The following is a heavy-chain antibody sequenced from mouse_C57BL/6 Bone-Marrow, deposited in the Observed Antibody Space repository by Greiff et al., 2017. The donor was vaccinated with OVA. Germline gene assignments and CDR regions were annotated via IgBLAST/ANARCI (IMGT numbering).Heavy chain of an antibody. CDR3: ARDYYGSSYDWYFDV. CDR1: GFTFSDFY. D-gene: IGHD1-1*01. CDR2: SRNKANDYTT. V-gene: IGHV7-1*01. Sequence: EVQGVESGGGLVQSGRSLRLSCATSGFTFSDFYMEWVRQAPGKGLEWIAASRNKANDYTTEYSASGKGRFIVSRDTSQSILYLQMNALRAEDTAIYYCARDYYGSSYDWYFDVWGTGTTVTVSS. J-gene: IGHJ1*03.